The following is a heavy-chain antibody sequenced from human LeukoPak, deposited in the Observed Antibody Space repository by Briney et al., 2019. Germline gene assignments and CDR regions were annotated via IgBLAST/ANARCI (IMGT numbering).Heavy chain of an antibody. D-gene: IGHD2-15*01. J-gene: IGHJ5*02. CDR3: ARVQVVAAYNWFDP. CDR1: GYTFINYG. CDR2: ISGYNGNT. V-gene: IGHV1-18*01. Sequence: ASVKVSCKASGYTFINYGLSWVRQAPGQGLEWMGWISGYNGNTNYAQKLQGRVTMTTDTSTSTAYMELRSLRSDDTAVYYCARVQVVAAYNWFDPWGQGTLVTVSS.